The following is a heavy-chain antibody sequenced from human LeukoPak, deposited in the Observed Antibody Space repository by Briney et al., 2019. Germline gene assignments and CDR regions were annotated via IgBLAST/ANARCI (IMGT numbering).Heavy chain of an antibody. Sequence: SETLSLTCTVSGGSISTFYWDWIRQPAGKGLEWIGRFSTSGGTNYNPSLKSRVTMSVDTSKNQFSLKLSSVTPADTAVHYCARAIVVVATTPFVWYFDLWGRGTRVAVSS. D-gene: IGHD2-15*01. CDR1: GGSISTFY. CDR3: ARAIVVVATTPFVWYFDL. CDR2: FSTSGGT. J-gene: IGHJ2*01. V-gene: IGHV4-4*07.